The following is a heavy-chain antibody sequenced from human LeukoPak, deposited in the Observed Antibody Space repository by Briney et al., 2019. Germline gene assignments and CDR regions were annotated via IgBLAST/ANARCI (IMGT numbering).Heavy chain of an antibody. Sequence: GGSLRLSCAASGFTFSSYGMSWVRQAPGKGLEWVPAISGSGGSTYYADSVKGRFTISRDNSKNTLYLQMNSLRAEDTAVYYCAKETVLLWFGERPYYFDYWGQGTLVTVSS. D-gene: IGHD3-10*01. CDR3: AKETVLLWFGERPYYFDY. CDR1: GFTFSSYG. J-gene: IGHJ4*02. V-gene: IGHV3-23*01. CDR2: ISGSGGST.